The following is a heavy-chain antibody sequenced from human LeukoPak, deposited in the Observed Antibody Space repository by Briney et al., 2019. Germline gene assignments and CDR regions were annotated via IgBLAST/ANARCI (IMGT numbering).Heavy chain of an antibody. Sequence: GGSLTLSRAASGFSFSAYWMTWVRQAPGTGLEWVANINPAGTETYYVDPVKGRFTISRDNAKNLLYLQMNSLRAEDTAVYYCARFGYVAAVDLWGQGTLVTVSS. CDR2: INPAGTET. CDR1: GFSFSAYW. J-gene: IGHJ4*02. V-gene: IGHV3-7*01. CDR3: ARFGYVAAVDL. D-gene: IGHD2-15*01.